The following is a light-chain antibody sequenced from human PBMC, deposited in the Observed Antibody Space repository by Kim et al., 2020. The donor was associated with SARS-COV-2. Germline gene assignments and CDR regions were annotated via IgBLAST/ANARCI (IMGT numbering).Light chain of an antibody. CDR1: SLRNYY. CDR3: NSRDSSGHWM. CDR2: GKN. V-gene: IGLV3-19*01. Sequence: SSELTQDPAVSVALGQTGRITCQGDSLRNYYASWYQQKPGPAPVLVIYGKNNRPSGIPDRFSGSSSGNTASLTITGAQAEDEADYYCNSRDSSGHWMFGGGTQLTVL. J-gene: IGLJ3*02.